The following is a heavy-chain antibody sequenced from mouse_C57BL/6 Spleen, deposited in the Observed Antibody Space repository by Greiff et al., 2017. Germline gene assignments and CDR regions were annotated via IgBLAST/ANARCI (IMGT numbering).Heavy chain of an antibody. CDR3: RGGRFAY. V-gene: IGHV1-15*01. J-gene: IGHJ3*01. D-gene: IGHD3-3*01. CDR2: IDPETGGT. Sequence: QVQLQQSGAELVRPGASVTLSCKASGYTFTDYEMHWVKQTPVHGLEWIGAIDPETGGTAYNQKFKGKAILTADKSSSTAYMELRSLSSGAAEVYYCRGGRFAYWGQGTLVTVSA. CDR1: GYTFTDYE.